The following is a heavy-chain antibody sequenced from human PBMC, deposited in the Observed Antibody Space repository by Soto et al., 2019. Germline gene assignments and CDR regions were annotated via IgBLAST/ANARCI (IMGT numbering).Heavy chain of an antibody. Sequence: GASLKISSNGSGYSFTSYWICWVRQMPWKGLEWMGIIYPGGTDTRYSPSFQGQVTISADKSISTAYLQWSSLNASDTAIYYCAMVSNVVTGNLYYYYYSGMDVWGQGTTVTVSS. D-gene: IGHD2-8*01. CDR3: AMVSNVVTGNLYYYYYSGMDV. CDR1: GYSFTSYW. V-gene: IGHV5-51*01. J-gene: IGHJ6*02. CDR2: IYPGGTDT.